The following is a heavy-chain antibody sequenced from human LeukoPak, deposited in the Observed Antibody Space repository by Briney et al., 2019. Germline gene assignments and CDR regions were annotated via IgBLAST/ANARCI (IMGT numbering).Heavy chain of an antibody. CDR3: ARGVMIAGAGLGY. V-gene: IGHV3-30*04. Sequence: PGRSLRLSCAASGFTFSSYAMHWVRQAPGKGLEWGAVISYDGSNKYYADSVKGRFTISRDNSKNTLYLQMNSLRAEDTAVYYCARGVMIAGAGLGYWGQGTLVTVSS. CDR1: GFTFSSYA. D-gene: IGHD6-19*01. CDR2: ISYDGSNK. J-gene: IGHJ4*02.